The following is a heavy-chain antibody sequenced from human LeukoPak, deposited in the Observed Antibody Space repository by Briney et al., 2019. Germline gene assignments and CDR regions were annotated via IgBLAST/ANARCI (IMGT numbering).Heavy chain of an antibody. CDR2: IYYSGST. CDR3: ARHGPIVVVPAAIGWFDP. J-gene: IGHJ5*02. Sequence: SETLSLTCTVSGGSISSSNYYWGWIRQPPGKGLEWIGSIYYSGSTYYNPSLKSRVTISVDTSKNQFSLKLSSVTAADTAVYYCARHGPIVVVPAAIGWFDPWGQGTLVTVSS. CDR1: GGSISSSNYY. V-gene: IGHV4-39*01. D-gene: IGHD2-2*01.